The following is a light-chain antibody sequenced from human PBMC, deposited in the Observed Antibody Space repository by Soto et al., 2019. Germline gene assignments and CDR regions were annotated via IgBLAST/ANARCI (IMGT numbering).Light chain of an antibody. CDR2: YAS. Sequence: DIQITQSPSSLSASVVDRVTITCQASQYISNYLNWYQQKPGKAPKLLIYYASNLETGVPPKFSGSGSGTDFTFPIRSLQPEYIATYYCQQYDNLPLTFGGGTKVDIK. CDR3: QQYDNLPLT. J-gene: IGKJ4*01. V-gene: IGKV1-33*01. CDR1: QYISNY.